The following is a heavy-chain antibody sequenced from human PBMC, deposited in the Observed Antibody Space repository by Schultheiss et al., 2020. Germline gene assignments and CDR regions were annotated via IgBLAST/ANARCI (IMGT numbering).Heavy chain of an antibody. CDR1: CDSISSYY. CDR2: IYYSGST. D-gene: IGHD3-10*01. J-gene: IGHJ6*01. Sequence: SETLSLTCTVSCDSISSYYWSWFRQPPGKGLEWIGYIYYSGSTNYNPSLKSRVTISIDTSNNQFSLKVTSVTAADTAVYYCARVLRGVNRRNSFYYGMDVWGQGTSVTVSS. CDR3: ARVLRGVNRRNSFYYGMDV. V-gene: IGHV4-59*01.